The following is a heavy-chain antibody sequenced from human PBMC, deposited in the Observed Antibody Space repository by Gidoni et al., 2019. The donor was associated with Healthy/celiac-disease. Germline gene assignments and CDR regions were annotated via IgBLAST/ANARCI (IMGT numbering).Heavy chain of an antibody. CDR1: GFTFSRYA. CDR2: ISYDGSNK. V-gene: IGHV3-30-3*01. CDR3: ARDVRSSGYYGYYFDY. D-gene: IGHD3-22*01. J-gene: IGHJ4*02. Sequence: QVQLVESGGGVVQPGRSLRLSCAASGFTFSRYAMHWVRQAPGKGLEWVAVISYDGSNKYYADSVKGRFTISRDNSKNTLYLQMNSLRAEDTAVYYCARDVRSSGYYGYYFDYWGQGTLVTVSS.